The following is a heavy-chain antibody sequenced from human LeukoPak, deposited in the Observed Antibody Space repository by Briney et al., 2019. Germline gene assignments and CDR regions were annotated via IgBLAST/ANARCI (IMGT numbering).Heavy chain of an antibody. CDR3: AKLGGQELHNYYVAV. CDR2: ITLSGGST. CDR1: GFTFSSYD. V-gene: IGHV3-23*01. Sequence: GGSLRLSCAASGFTFSSYDMSWVRQAPGKGLEWVSSITLSGGSTFYADSVKGRFTISRDNSNNTLYLQMNSLRAEDTAVYYCAKLGGQELHNYYVAVCGKGTTVAVSS. J-gene: IGHJ6*03. D-gene: IGHD3-16*01.